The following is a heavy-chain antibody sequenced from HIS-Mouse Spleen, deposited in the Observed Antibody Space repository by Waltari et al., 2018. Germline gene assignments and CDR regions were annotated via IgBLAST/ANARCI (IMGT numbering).Heavy chain of an antibody. J-gene: IGHJ4*02. CDR3: AYGDYFDY. CDR2: IYYSGST. V-gene: IGHV4-39*01. Sequence: QLQLQESGPGLLRSSETLSLTCTVSGCSISSSSYYWGWIRQPPGKGLELIGSIYYSGSTYYNPSLKSRVTISVDTSKNQFSLKLSSVTAADTAVYYCAYGDYFDYWGQGTLVTVSS. CDR1: GCSISSSSYY. D-gene: IGHD4-17*01.